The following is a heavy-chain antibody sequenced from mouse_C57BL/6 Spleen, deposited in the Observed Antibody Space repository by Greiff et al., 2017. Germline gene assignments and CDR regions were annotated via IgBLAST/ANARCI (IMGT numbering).Heavy chain of an antibody. CDR2: ILPGSGST. Sequence: VQLQESGAELMKPGASVKLSCKATGYTFTGYWIEWVKQRPGHGLEWIGEILPGSGSTTYNEKFKGKATFTADTSSNTAYMQLRSLTPEDSAIYYCARRNSYYSNTWFAYWGQGTLVTVSA. V-gene: IGHV1-9*01. CDR3: ARRNSYYSNTWFAY. J-gene: IGHJ3*01. D-gene: IGHD2-5*01. CDR1: GYTFTGYW.